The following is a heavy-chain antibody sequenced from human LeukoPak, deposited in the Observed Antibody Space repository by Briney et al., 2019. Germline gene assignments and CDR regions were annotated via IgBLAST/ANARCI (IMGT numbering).Heavy chain of an antibody. V-gene: IGHV1-2*02. CDR3: ARGQPVAGKDY. CDR2: INPNSGAT. J-gene: IGHJ4*02. D-gene: IGHD6-19*01. CDR1: GYTFTGHY. Sequence: ASVKVSCKASGYTFTGHYMHWVRQAPGQGLEWVGWINPNSGATDHAQKFQGRVTMTRDTSISTAYMEMSSPKFDDTAVYYCARGQPVAGKDYWGQGTLVTVSS.